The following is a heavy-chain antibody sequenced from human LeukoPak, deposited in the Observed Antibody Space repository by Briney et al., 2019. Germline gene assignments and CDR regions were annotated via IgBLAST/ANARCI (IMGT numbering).Heavy chain of an antibody. J-gene: IGHJ4*02. Sequence: ASVKVSCKASGYTFTSYDINWVRQATGQGLEWMGWMNPNSGNTGYAQKFQGRVTMTRNTSISTAYVELSSLRPEDTAVYYCASFGSYYYGSGSYYNLWGQGTLVTVSS. CDR3: ASFGSYYYGSGSYYNL. CDR2: MNPNSGNT. CDR1: GYTFTSYD. D-gene: IGHD3-10*01. V-gene: IGHV1-8*01.